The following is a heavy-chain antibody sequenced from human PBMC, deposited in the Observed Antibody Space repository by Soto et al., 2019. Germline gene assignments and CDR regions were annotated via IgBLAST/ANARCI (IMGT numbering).Heavy chain of an antibody. V-gene: IGHV4-59*08. CDR3: ARHLDSGTYPLDF. J-gene: IGHJ4*02. D-gene: IGHD3-10*01. CDR1: GGSIIENY. CDR2: THYSAET. Sequence: SETLCLTCTVSGGSIIENYWSGFRQPPGKGLEWIAYTHYSAETNYNPSLKSRLTISLDTSANQFSLRLNSVTAADTAVYFCARHLDSGTYPLDFWGQGTLVTVSS.